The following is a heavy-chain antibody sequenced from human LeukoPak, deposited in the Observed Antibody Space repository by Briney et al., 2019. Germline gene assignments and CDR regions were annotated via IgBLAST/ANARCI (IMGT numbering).Heavy chain of an antibody. V-gene: IGHV4-4*07. Sequence: PSETLSLTCTVSGGSISSYYWTWIRQPAGKGLEWIGRIYTTGSTNYNPSLKSRVTMSVDTSKNQFSLKLSSVTAADTAVYYCARAWGYGSGSYYSFYFDYWGQGTLVTVSS. CDR1: GGSISSYY. CDR2: IYTTGST. D-gene: IGHD3-10*01. CDR3: ARAWGYGSGSYYSFYFDY. J-gene: IGHJ4*02.